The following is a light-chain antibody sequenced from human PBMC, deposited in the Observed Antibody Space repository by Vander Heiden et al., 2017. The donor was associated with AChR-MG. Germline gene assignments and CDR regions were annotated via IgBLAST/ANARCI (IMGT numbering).Light chain of an antibody. CDR2: DTS. J-gene: IGKJ1*01. V-gene: IGKV1-39*01. Sequence: IQMTQSPSSLSASVGDRVTITCRASQSIDSHLNWYQHKPGKAPKLLIYDTSTLQSGVPSRFTGSGFGTDFTLTISALQPEDFGTYFCQQSSSMPKTFGQGTKVEIK. CDR3: QQSSSMPKT. CDR1: QSIDSH.